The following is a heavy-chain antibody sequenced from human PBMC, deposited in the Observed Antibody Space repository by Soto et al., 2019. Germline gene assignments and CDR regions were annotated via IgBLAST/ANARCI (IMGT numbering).Heavy chain of an antibody. D-gene: IGHD6-6*01. CDR2: IYYSGST. CDR1: GGSISSYY. J-gene: IGHJ5*02. CDR3: ARLVGNSWLDH. Sequence: SETLSLTCTVSGGSISSYYWSWIRQPPGKGLEWIGYIYYSGSTNYNPSLKSRMTINPDASKNQFSLQLNSVTPEDTAMYYCARLVGNSWLDHWGQGTLVTVSS. V-gene: IGHV4-59*12.